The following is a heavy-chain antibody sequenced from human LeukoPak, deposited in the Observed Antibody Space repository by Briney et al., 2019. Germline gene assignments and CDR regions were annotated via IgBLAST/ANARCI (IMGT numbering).Heavy chain of an antibody. Sequence: GRSLRPSSAASGFTFSRYGTHWVRQAPGKGLEWVAFIRYDGSNKYYADSVKGRFTISRDNSKNTLYLQMNSLRAEDTAVYYCAKPQHDYSNDFIDYWGQGTLVTVSS. CDR3: AKPQHDYSNDFIDY. J-gene: IGHJ4*02. CDR2: IRYDGSNK. V-gene: IGHV3-30*02. D-gene: IGHD4-11*01. CDR1: GFTFSRYG.